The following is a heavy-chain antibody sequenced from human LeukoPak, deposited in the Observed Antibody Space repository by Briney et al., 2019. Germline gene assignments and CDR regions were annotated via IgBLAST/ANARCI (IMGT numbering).Heavy chain of an antibody. CDR1: GGSISSYY. CDR3: ARRVQLAAAGTYYYYYYMDV. J-gene: IGHJ6*03. V-gene: IGHV4-4*09. CDR2: IYTSGST. D-gene: IGHD6-13*01. Sequence: SETLSLTCTVSGGSISSYYWSWIRQPPGKGLEWIGCIYTSGSTNYNPSLKSRVTISVDTSKNQFSLKLSSVTAADTAVYYCARRVQLAAAGTYYYYYYMDVWGKGTTVTVSS.